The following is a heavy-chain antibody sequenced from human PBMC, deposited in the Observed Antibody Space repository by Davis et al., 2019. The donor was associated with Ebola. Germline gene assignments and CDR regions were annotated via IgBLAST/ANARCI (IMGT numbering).Heavy chain of an antibody. CDR2: IKSKTDGGTT. CDR1: GFTFSNAW. CDR3: TTVLGYCSGGSCEDY. Sequence: GGSLRLSCAASGFTFSNAWMSWVRQAPGKGLEWVGRIKSKTDGGTTDYAAPVKGRFTISRDDSKNTLYLQMNSLKTEDTAAYYCTTVLGYCSGGSCEDYWGQGTLVTVSS. V-gene: IGHV3-15*01. D-gene: IGHD2-15*01. J-gene: IGHJ4*02.